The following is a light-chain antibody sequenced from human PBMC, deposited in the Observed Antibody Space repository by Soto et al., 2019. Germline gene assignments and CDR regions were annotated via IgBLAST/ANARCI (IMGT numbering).Light chain of an antibody. V-gene: IGKV1-39*01. Sequence: DIQVTQSPSSLSASVGDTVTITCRASQIIGSSLNWYQQKPGEAPKLLIFAESLLPSGVPSRFSGFRSPTAFTLTISSLQPEDFAAYYCQQTYMIPFTFGPGTKVDV. CDR1: QIIGSS. CDR2: AES. CDR3: QQTYMIPFT. J-gene: IGKJ3*01.